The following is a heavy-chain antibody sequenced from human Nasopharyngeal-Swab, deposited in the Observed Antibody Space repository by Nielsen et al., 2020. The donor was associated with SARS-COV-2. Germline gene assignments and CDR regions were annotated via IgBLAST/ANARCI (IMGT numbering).Heavy chain of an antibody. CDR3: TSSSGSPPAYDY. CDR2: IRSQANSYAT. J-gene: IGHJ4*02. D-gene: IGHD6-19*01. V-gene: IGHV3-73*01. CDR1: GFTFSGSA. Sequence: GESLKISCAASGFTFSGSAMHWVRQASGKGLEWVGRIRSQANSYATAYAASVKGRFTISRDDSKNTAYLQMNSLKTEDTAVYYCTSSSGSPPAYDYWGQGTLVTVSS.